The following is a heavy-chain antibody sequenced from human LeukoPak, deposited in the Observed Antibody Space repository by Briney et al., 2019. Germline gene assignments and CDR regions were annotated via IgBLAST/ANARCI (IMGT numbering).Heavy chain of an antibody. J-gene: IGHJ5*02. V-gene: IGHV1-18*01. CDR1: GYTFTSYG. CDR2: ISAYNGNT. CDR3: ARGGAGVVPAANNWFDP. Sequence: ASVKVSCKASGYTFTSYGISWVRLAPGQGLEWMGWISAYNGNTNYAQKLQGRVTMTTDTSTSTAYMELRSLRSDDTAVYYCARGGAGVVPAANNWFDPWGQGTLVTVSS. D-gene: IGHD2-2*01.